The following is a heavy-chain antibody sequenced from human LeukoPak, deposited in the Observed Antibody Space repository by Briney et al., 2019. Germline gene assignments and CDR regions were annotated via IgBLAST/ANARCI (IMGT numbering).Heavy chain of an antibody. CDR1: GYTFTSYD. CDR3: ARGRRLRGYYDSSGYYYYFDY. J-gene: IGHJ4*02. V-gene: IGHV1-8*01. D-gene: IGHD3-22*01. Sequence: ASVKVSCKASGYTFTSYDINWVRQATGQGLEWMGWMNPNSGNTGYAQKFQGRVTMTRNTSISTAYMELSSLRSEDTAVYYCARGRRLRGYYDSSGYYYYFDYWGQGTLVTVPS. CDR2: MNPNSGNT.